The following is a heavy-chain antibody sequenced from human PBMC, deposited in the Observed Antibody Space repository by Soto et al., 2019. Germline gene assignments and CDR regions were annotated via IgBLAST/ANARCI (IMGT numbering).Heavy chain of an antibody. Sequence: GGPQSLSCTASGFNFRRHAIHWVGLTPGRGLEWVLAISRDGSYIYYTDSVKGRFTVSRDNSKNTVFVQMNRLIPDDTALYFCARTRNGGVADSFDSWGQGTRVTVSS. D-gene: IGHD3-3*01. CDR3: ARTRNGGVADSFDS. J-gene: IGHJ5*01. CDR2: ISRDGSYI. V-gene: IGHV3-30*04. CDR1: GFNFRRHA.